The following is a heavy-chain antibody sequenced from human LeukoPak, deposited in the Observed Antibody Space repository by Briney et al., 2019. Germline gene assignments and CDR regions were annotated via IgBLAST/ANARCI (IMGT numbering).Heavy chain of an antibody. CDR1: GDSVSNNSAA. CDR2: TYYRSKWYY. V-gene: IGHV6-1*01. J-gene: IGHJ4*02. Sequence: SQTLSLTCALSGDSVSNNSAARNWIRQSPSRGLEWLGRTYYRSKWYYDYAVAVKSRISINPDTSKNQFSLQLSSVTPEDTAVYYCARDPVGGSTSFDYWGQGTLVTVSS. D-gene: IGHD1-26*01. CDR3: ARDPVGGSTSFDY.